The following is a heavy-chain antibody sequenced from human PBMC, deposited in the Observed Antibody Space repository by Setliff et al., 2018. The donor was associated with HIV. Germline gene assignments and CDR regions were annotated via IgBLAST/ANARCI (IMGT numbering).Heavy chain of an antibody. V-gene: IGHV4-38-2*02. CDR3: ERRARIVVVPAARRKPTDDFDY. D-gene: IGHD2-2*01. CDR2: IYYSGST. CDR1: GYSISSGYY. Sequence: SETLSLTCTVSGYSISSGYYWTWIRQPPGKGLEWIGYIYYSGSTYYNPSLKSRVTISVDTSKNQFSLKLSSVIAADTAVYYCERRARIVVVPAARRKPTDDFDYWGQGTLVTVSS. J-gene: IGHJ4*02.